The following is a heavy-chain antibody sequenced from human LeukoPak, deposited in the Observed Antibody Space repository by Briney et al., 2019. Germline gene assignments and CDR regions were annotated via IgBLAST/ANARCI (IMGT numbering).Heavy chain of an antibody. J-gene: IGHJ4*02. CDR3: ARGAYSGYDY. CDR2: INPNSGGT. D-gene: IGHD5-12*01. V-gene: IGHV1-2*04. CDR1: GYTFSSYD. Sequence: ASVKVSCKASGYTFSSYDINWVRQATGQGLEWMGWINPNSGGTNYAQKFQGWVTMTRDTSISTAYMELSRLRSDDTAVYYCARGAYSGYDYWGQGTLVTVSS.